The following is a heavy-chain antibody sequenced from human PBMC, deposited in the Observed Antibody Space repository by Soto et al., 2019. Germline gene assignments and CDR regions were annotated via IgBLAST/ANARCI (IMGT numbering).Heavy chain of an antibody. CDR1: GYTFTAYY. CDR2: INSNNGET. J-gene: IGHJ4*02. Sequence: QVQLVQSGAEVKKPGASVKVSCKASGYTFTAYYIHWVRQAPGQGLEWMAWINSNNGETDYAQKFQRWXXVTRDTSIGTVYMELTRLKSDDTAVYYCAREILSGTKDFDYWGQGTLVTVSS. D-gene: IGHD1-26*01. CDR3: AREILSGTKDFDY. V-gene: IGHV1-2*04.